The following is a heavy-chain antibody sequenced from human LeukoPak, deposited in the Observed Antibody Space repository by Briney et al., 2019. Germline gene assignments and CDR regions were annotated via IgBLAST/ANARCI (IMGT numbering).Heavy chain of an antibody. CDR3: ARDSRGTKGVY. J-gene: IGHJ4*02. Sequence: GGSLRLSCAATGFTIRNNWMSWVRQAPGKGLEWVANINQDGSDTYYVDSVKGRFTISRDNAKNSLYLQMNSPRVEDTAVYYCARDSRGTKGVYWGQGTLVTVSS. CDR1: GFTIRNNW. D-gene: IGHD2-2*01. V-gene: IGHV3-7*03. CDR2: INQDGSDT.